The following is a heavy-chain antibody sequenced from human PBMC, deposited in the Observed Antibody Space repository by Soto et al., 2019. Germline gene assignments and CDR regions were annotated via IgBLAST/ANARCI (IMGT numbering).Heavy chain of an antibody. Sequence: EVQLVESGGGLVKPGGSLRLSCAASGFTFSSYSMNWVRQAPGKGLEWVSSISSSSSYIYYADSVKGRFTISRDNAKNSLYLQMNSLRAEDTAVYYCARVERAYCGGDCYDYWGPGTLVTVSS. CDR2: ISSSSSYI. CDR1: GFTFSSYS. CDR3: ARVERAYCGGDCYDY. V-gene: IGHV3-21*01. J-gene: IGHJ4*02. D-gene: IGHD2-21*01.